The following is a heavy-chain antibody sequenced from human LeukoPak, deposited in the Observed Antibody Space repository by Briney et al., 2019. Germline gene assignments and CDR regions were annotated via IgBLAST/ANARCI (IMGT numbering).Heavy chain of an antibody. V-gene: IGHV1-46*01. J-gene: IGHJ4*02. Sequence: ASVTVSCKASGYTFTGYYIHWVRQAPGQGLEWMGIINPSGGSTSYAQKFQGRVTMTRDTSTSTVYMELSRLRSEDTAVYYCARGGYGDRIDYWGQGTLVSVSS. CDR2: INPSGGST. CDR3: ARGGYGDRIDY. D-gene: IGHD4-17*01. CDR1: GYTFTGYY.